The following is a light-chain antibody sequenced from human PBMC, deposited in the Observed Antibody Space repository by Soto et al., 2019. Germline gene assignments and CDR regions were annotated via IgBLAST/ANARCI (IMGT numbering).Light chain of an antibody. CDR2: GAS. CDR3: QHYASSLWT. V-gene: IGKV3-20*01. Sequence: EIVLTQSPGTLSLSPGERATLSCRASQSVSSSYLAWYQQKPGQAPRLLIYGASSRATGIPDRFSGSGSGTDFTLTISRLEPEDFAVYYCQHYASSLWTFGQGTKVEIK. CDR1: QSVSSSY. J-gene: IGKJ1*01.